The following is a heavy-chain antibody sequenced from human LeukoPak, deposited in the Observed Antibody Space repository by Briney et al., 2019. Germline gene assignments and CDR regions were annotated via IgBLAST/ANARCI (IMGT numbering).Heavy chain of an antibody. CDR3: ARDTDGTVATYNWFDP. CDR2: IYHNGST. V-gene: IGHV4-38-2*02. J-gene: IGHJ5*02. Sequence: SETLSLTCTVSGYSISSGYYWGWIRQPPGKGLEWIGNIYHNGSTDYNPSLKSRVTISVDTSKNQFSLKLSSVTAADTAVYYCARDTDGTVATYNWFDPWGQGTLVTVSS. CDR1: GYSISSGYY. D-gene: IGHD4-11*01.